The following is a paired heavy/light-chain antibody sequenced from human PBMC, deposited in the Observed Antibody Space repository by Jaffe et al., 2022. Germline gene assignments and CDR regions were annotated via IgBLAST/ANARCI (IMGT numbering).Light chain of an antibody. J-gene: IGLJ3*02. Sequence: QSALTQPPSASGSPGQSVTISCTGTSSDVGGYNYVSWYQQHPGKAPKLMIYEVTKRPSGVPDRFSGSKSGNTASLTVSGLQAEDEADYYCSSYAGSNNLRVFGGGTKLTVL. V-gene: IGLV2-8*01. CDR1: SSDVGGYNY. CDR3: SSYAGSNNLRV. CDR2: EVT.
Heavy chain of an antibody. V-gene: IGHV3-48*01. CDR2: ISTGSSTK. J-gene: IGHJ4*02. CDR1: GFTFSSYS. D-gene: IGHD2-2*01. Sequence: EVQLVESGGGLVQPGGSLRLSCAASGFTFSSYSMNWVRQAPGKGLEWVSYISTGSSTKYYADSVKGRFTISRDNAKNSLYLQMNSLRAEDTAVYYCARDWFGAYCTSTSCYVIDYWGQGTLVTVSS. CDR3: ARDWFGAYCTSTSCYVIDY.